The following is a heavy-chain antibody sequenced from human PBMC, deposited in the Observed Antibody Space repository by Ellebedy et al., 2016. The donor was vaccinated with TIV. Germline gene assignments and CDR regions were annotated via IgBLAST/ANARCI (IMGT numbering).Heavy chain of an antibody. CDR2: IYYSGST. CDR3: ARDSTAYYYFDD. CDR1: GGSLSRYY. Sequence: MPSETLSLTCNVSGGSLSRYYWSWIRQPPGKGLEWIAYIYYSGSTNYNPTLKSRVTISLDKSKNQFSLKLSSVTAADTAMYYCARDSTAYYYFDDWGQGTLVTVSS. J-gene: IGHJ4*02. V-gene: IGHV4-59*12. D-gene: IGHD3-9*01.